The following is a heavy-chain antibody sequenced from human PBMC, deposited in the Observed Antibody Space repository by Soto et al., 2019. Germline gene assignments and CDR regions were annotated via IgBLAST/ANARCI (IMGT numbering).Heavy chain of an antibody. CDR1: GLTFSISW. J-gene: IGHJ3*02. CDR2: INPAGNVQ. V-gene: IGHV3-7*01. Sequence: VQLVESGGGLVQPGESLRLSCTASGLTFSISWMTWVRQAPGEGLEWVSNINPAGNVQHYADSVKERFTISRDNAKNSLFLQMSGLRVEDTAVYYCATANTPYAFDMWDQGTMVTVFS. CDR3: ATANTPYAFDM.